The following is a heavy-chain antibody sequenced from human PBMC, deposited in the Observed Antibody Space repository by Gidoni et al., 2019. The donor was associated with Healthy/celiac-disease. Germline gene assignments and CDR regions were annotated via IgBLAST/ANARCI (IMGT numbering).Heavy chain of an antibody. CDR1: CGSISSYY. D-gene: IGHD1-26*01. J-gene: IGHJ4*02. CDR3: ARAYIDSYLIDY. V-gene: IGHV4-59*01. Sequence: QVQLQESGPGLVKPLETLSLTCTVSCGSISSYYWSWIRQPPGKGLEWIGYIYYSGSTNYNPSRKSRVTISVDTSKNQFSLKLSSVTAADTAVYYCARAYIDSYLIDYWGQGTLVTVSS. CDR2: IYYSGST.